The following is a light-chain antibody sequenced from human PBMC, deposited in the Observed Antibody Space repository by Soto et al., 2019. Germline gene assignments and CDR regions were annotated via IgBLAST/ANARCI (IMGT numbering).Light chain of an antibody. Sequence: QSVLAQRASGSGSPGQSITISCTRTSSDVGGYNYVSWYQQHPGKAPKLMIYDVSNRPSGVSNRFSGSKSGNTASLTISGLQAEDEADYYCSSYTSSSTLRVFGTGTKVTVL. CDR1: SSDVGGYNY. CDR2: DVS. CDR3: SSYTSSSTLRV. V-gene: IGLV2-14*01. J-gene: IGLJ1*01.